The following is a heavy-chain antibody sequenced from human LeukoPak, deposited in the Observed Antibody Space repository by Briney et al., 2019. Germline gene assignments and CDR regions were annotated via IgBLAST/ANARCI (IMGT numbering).Heavy chain of an antibody. CDR2: ISSSSSYI. V-gene: IGHV3-21*01. Sequence: GGSLRLSCTASGFTFSSYSMNWVRQAPGKGLEWVSSISSSSSYIYYADSVKGRFTISRDNAKNSLYLQMNSLRAEDTAVYYCARDTDYYYYMDVWGKGTTVTVSS. CDR1: GFTFSSYS. D-gene: IGHD4-17*01. J-gene: IGHJ6*03. CDR3: ARDTDYYYYMDV.